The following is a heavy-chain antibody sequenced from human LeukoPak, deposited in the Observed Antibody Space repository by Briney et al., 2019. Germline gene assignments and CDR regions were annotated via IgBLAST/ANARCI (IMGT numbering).Heavy chain of an antibody. CDR1: GFTFSSYA. D-gene: IGHD3-22*01. V-gene: IGHV3-30-3*01. J-gene: IGHJ4*02. CDR2: ISYDGSNK. Sequence: GGSLRLSCAASGFTFSSYAMHWVRQAPGKGLEWVAVISYDGSNKYYADSVKGRFTISRDNSKNTLYLQMNSLRAEDTAVYYCARDRYYDSSGYQGYFDYWGQGTLVTVSS. CDR3: ARDRYYDSSGYQGYFDY.